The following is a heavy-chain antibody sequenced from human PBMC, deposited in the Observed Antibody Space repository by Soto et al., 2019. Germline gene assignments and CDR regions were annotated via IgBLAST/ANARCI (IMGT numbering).Heavy chain of an antibody. CDR1: GFTFSSYG. CDR2: ISYDGSNK. V-gene: IGHV3-30*18. CDR3: AKAGPGRSTGMGY. J-gene: IGHJ4*02. D-gene: IGHD1-1*01. Sequence: QVQLVESGGGVVQPGRSLRLSCAASGFTFSSYGMHWVRQAPGRGLEWVAVISYDGSNKYYADSVKDRFTISRDNSKNTLYLQMNSLRAEDTAVYYCAKAGPGRSTGMGYWGQGTLVTVSS.